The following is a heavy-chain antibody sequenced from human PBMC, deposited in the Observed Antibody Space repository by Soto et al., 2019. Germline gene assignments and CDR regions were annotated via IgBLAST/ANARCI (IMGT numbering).Heavy chain of an antibody. Sequence: QVQLQESGPGLVKPSETLSLTCAVSGDSISSPNWWSWYRQPPGKGLELIGEMFASGSSNYNPALSVRVTRSLDTSKNHFSLKLTSLAAADTADYSCARECFDPRRDYWGQGVPVTVSS. D-gene: IGHD3-10*02. V-gene: IGHV4-4*02. CDR1: GDSISSPNW. CDR3: ARECFDPRRDY. CDR2: MFASGSS. J-gene: IGHJ4*02.